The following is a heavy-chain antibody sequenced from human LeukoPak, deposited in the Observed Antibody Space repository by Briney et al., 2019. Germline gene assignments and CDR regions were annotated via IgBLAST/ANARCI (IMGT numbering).Heavy chain of an antibody. V-gene: IGHV3-7*01. CDR1: GFSFSSYS. J-gene: IGHJ6*02. CDR2: INQDGSEK. CDR3: ARGLKLELPASSGYCYGMDV. Sequence: GGSLRLSCAASGFSFSSYSMTWVRQAPGKGLEWVANINQDGSEKYYVDSVKGRFTISRDNARKSLCLQMSSLRAEDTVVYYCARGLKLELPASSGYCYGMDVWGQGTTVTVSS. D-gene: IGHD1-7*01.